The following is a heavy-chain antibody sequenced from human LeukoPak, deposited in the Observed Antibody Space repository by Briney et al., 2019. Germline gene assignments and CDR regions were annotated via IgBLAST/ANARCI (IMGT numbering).Heavy chain of an antibody. CDR1: GGSMKRSY. V-gene: IGHV4-59*01. CDR3: ARGNREITIFGVVIGYYYMDV. D-gene: IGHD3-3*01. CDR2: IDDSGNT. J-gene: IGHJ6*03. Sequence: SETLSLTCLVSGGSMKRSYWTWIRQAPGKGLEWIGNIDDSGNTNYSPSLKSRVTISLDTSKNQFSLKLSSVTAADTAVYYCARGNREITIFGVVIGYYYMDVWGKGTTVTVSS.